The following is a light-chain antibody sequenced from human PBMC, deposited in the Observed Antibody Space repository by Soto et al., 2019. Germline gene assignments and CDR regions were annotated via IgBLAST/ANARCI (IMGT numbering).Light chain of an antibody. J-gene: IGLJ1*01. Sequence: QSVLTQPPSASGTPGQRVTISCSGSSSNFGSNTVNWYQQLPGTAPKLLIYSNNQRPSGVPDRFSGPKSGTSASLAISGLQSEDEADYYCAAWDDSLNGFYVFGTGTRSPS. V-gene: IGLV1-44*01. CDR2: SNN. CDR1: SSNFGSNT. CDR3: AAWDDSLNGFYV.